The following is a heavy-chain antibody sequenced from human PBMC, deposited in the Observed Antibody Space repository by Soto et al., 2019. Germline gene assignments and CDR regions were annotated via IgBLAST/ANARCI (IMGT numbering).Heavy chain of an antibody. D-gene: IGHD3-3*01. CDR3: AHRVLRTVFGLVTTTAIYFDF. V-gene: IGHV2-5*02. CDR2: IYWDEDK. J-gene: IGHJ4*02. CDR1: GFSLTTSGVG. Sequence: QITLNESGPTVVRPTETLTLTCRFSGFSLTTSGVGLGWIRQSPGKAPEWLALIYWDEDKRYSASLKSRLTITKDTSKNQVVLTVSDLDPTDTATYYCAHRVLRTVFGLVTTTAIYFDFWGQGTPVAVSS.